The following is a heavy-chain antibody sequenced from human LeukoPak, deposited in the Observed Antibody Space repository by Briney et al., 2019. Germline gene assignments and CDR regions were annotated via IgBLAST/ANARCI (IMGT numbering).Heavy chain of an antibody. V-gene: IGHV3-9*03. Sequence: GRSLRLSCAASGFTFDDYAMHWVRQAPGKGLEWVSGISWNSGSIGYADSVKGRFTISRDNAKNSLYLQMNSLRAEDMALYYCAKVSTAALGDAAFDIWGQGTMVTVSS. CDR1: GFTFDDYA. D-gene: IGHD6-6*01. J-gene: IGHJ3*02. CDR3: AKVSTAALGDAAFDI. CDR2: ISWNSGSI.